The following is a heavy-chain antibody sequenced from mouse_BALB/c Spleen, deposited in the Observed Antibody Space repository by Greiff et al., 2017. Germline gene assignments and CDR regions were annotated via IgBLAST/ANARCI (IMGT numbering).Heavy chain of an antibody. D-gene: IGHD2-3*01. CDR2: ISYSGST. CDR1: GYSITSDYA. CDR3: AKTLYDGYYAWFAY. V-gene: IGHV3-2*02. Sequence: EVQRVESGPGLVKPSQSLSLTCTVTGYSITSDYAWNWIRQFPGNKLEWMGYISYSGSTSYNPSLKSRISITRDTSKNQFFLQLNSVTTEDTATYYCAKTLYDGYYAWFAYWGQGTLVTVSA. J-gene: IGHJ3*01.